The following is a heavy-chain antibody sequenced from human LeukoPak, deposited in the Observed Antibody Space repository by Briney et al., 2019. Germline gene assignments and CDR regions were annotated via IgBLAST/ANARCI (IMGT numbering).Heavy chain of an antibody. D-gene: IGHD5-24*01. CDR2: ISYDGSNK. V-gene: IGHV3-30-3*01. J-gene: IGHJ4*02. Sequence: GGSLRLSCAASGFTFSSYAMPWVRQAPGKGLEWVAVISYDGSNKYYADSVKGRFTISRDNSKNTLYLQMNSLRAEDTAVYYCARDFTDGYNSVFDYWGQGTLVTVSS. CDR3: ARDFTDGYNSVFDY. CDR1: GFTFSSYA.